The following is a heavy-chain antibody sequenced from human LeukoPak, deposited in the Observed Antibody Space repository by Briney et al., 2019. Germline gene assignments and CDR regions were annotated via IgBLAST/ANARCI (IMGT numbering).Heavy chain of an antibody. CDR2: ISAYNGNT. Sequence: WASVKVSCKASGYTFTSYGISWVRQAPGQGLEWMGWISAYNGNTNYAQKLQGRVTMTTDTSTSTAYMELRSLRSDDTAVYYCARSDYYDSSGYYPSSHYYYYYMDVWGKGTAVTVSS. V-gene: IGHV1-18*01. CDR3: ARSDYYDSSGYYPSSHYYYYYMDV. J-gene: IGHJ6*03. CDR1: GYTFTSYG. D-gene: IGHD3-22*01.